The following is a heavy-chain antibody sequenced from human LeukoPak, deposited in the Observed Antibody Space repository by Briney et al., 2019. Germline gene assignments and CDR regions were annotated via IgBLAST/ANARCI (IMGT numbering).Heavy chain of an antibody. CDR3: ASYTGYYQFDY. J-gene: IGHJ4*02. D-gene: IGHD3-9*01. CDR1: GGSISNSGYY. Sequence: SETLSLTCTVSGGSISNSGYYWGWIRQPPGKGLEWIGNIYYSGSTYYSPSLKSRVTISVDTSKNQFSLKLSSVTAADTAVYYCASYTGYYQFDYWGQGTLVTVSS. V-gene: IGHV4-39*01. CDR2: IYYSGST.